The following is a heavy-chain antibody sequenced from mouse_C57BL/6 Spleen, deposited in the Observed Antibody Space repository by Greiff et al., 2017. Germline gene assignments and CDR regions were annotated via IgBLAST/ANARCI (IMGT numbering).Heavy chain of an antibody. V-gene: IGHV5-6*01. D-gene: IGHD1-1*01. CDR3: ARQYYYGSSPYYFDY. CDR2: ISSGGSYT. Sequence: EVMLVESGGDLVKPGGSLKLSCAASGFTFSSYGMSWVRQTPDKRLEWVATISSGGSYTYYPDSVKGRFTISRDNAKNTLYLQMSSQKSEDTAMYYCARQYYYGSSPYYFDYWGQGTTLTVSS. CDR1: GFTFSSYG. J-gene: IGHJ2*01.